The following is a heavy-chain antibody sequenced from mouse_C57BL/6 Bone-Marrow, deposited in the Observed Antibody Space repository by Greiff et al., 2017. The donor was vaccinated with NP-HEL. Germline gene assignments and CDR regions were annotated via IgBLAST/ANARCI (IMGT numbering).Heavy chain of an antibody. J-gene: IGHJ2*01. V-gene: IGHV5-6*02. Sequence: DVKLVESGGDLVKPGGSLKLSCAASGFTFSSYGMSWVRQTPDKRLEWVATISSGGSYTYYPDSVKGRCTISRDNAKNTLYLQMSSLKSEDTAMYYCARRAVVFHYFDYWGQGTTLTVSS. CDR2: ISSGGSYT. CDR3: ARRAVVFHYFDY. CDR1: GFTFSSYG. D-gene: IGHD1-1*01.